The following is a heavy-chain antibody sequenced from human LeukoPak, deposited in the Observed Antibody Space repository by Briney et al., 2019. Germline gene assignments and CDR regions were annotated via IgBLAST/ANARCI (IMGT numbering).Heavy chain of an antibody. D-gene: IGHD2-2*01. V-gene: IGHV3-7*03. CDR1: GFIFSSYW. CDR3: ARDPAGYCSSTSCFGYFDY. CDR2: IKRDGSEK. Sequence: GGSVRLSCASSGFIFSSYWMSWVRQAPGKGLEGVANIKRDGSEKYYVDSVKGRFTISRDNAKNALYLQMNSLRAEDTAVYYCARDPAGYCSSTSCFGYFDYWGQGTLVTVSS. J-gene: IGHJ4*02.